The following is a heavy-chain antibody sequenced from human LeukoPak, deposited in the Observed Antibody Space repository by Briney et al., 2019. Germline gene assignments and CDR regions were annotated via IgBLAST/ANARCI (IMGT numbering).Heavy chain of an antibody. CDR3: ARDPYSGGYGAYYYYYMDV. D-gene: IGHD1-26*01. V-gene: IGHV3-21*01. J-gene: IGHJ6*03. Sequence: GGSLRLSCSASVFIFSNYNMNSVRQAPAKALEWDSSITSSSSRTFYADSVKGRYTISRDNAKNSLYLQMASVRAEDTAVYYCARDPYSGGYGAYYYYYMDVWGKGTTVTVSS. CDR2: ITSSSSRT. CDR1: VFIFSNYN.